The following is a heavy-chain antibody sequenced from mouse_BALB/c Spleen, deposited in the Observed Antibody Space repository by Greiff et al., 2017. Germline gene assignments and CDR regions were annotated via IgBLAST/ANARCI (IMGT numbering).Heavy chain of an antibody. J-gene: IGHJ3*01. V-gene: IGHV1-77*01. D-gene: IGHD2-14*01. CDR2: IYPGSGNT. Sequence: VQLQESGAELARPGASVKLSCKASGYTFTDYYINWVKQRTGQGLEWIGEIYPGSGNTYYNEKFKGKATLTADKSSSTAYMQLSSLTSEDSAVYFCARYRYDAWFAYWGQGTLVTVSA. CDR3: ARYRYDAWFAY. CDR1: GYTFTDYY.